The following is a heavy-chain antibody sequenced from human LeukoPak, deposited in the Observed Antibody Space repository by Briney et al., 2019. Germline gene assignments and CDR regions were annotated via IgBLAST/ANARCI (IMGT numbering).Heavy chain of an antibody. V-gene: IGHV4-34*01. CDR2: INHSGST. J-gene: IGHJ4*02. CDR1: GGSFSGYY. Sequence: PSETLSLTCAVYGGSFSGYYWSWIRQPPGKGLEWIGEINHSGSTNYDPSLESRVTISVDTSKNQFSLKLSSVTAADTAVYYCARLGKKYSGSFPRPNYFDYWGQGTLVTVSS. CDR3: ARLGKKYSGSFPRPNYFDY. D-gene: IGHD1-26*01.